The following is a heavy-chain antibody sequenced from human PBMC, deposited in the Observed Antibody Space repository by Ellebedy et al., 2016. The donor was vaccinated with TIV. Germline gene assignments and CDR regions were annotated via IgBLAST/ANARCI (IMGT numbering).Heavy chain of an antibody. CDR3: ARLGTASNNSAYVHGMDV. Sequence: GESLKISCKGSGFSFINYYIAWVRQMPGQGLEWMGIIYPGDSDFRYNPSLQGRVTISADRSVSTVYLQWRGLKASDTGMYYCARLGTASNNSAYVHGMDVWGPGTTVIV. V-gene: IGHV5-51*01. J-gene: IGHJ6*02. CDR2: IYPGDSDF. D-gene: IGHD5-12*01. CDR1: GFSFINYY.